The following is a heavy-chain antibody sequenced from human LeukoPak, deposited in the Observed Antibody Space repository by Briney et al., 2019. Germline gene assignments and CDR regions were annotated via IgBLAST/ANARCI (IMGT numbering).Heavy chain of an antibody. CDR2: IYPGECET. D-gene: IGHD3-22*01. Sequence: GAALQISYKGSGYSFTSYWIGGGRPTPGKGGGWRGIIYPGECETRYSPSFQGQVTISADKSLSTAYLQWSSLKASDTAMYYCARLRPTMIVVVIPRSGAFDIWGQGTMVTVSS. V-gene: IGHV5-51*01. CDR3: ARLRPTMIVVVIPRSGAFDI. J-gene: IGHJ3*02. CDR1: GYSFTSYW.